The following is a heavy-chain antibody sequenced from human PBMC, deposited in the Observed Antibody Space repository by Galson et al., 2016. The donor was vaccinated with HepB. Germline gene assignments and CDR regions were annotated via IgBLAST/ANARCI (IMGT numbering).Heavy chain of an antibody. V-gene: IGHV2-5*02. J-gene: IGHJ6*02. Sequence: PALVKPTQTLTLTCTFSGFSLSTSGVGVGWIRQPPGKALEWLALIYWDDDKRYSPSLKSRLTISKYTSKNQVVLTMTDMDPVHTATYYCAHSVWTHRVSYYYDVGMDVWGQGTTVTVSS. CDR3: AHSVWTHRVSYYYDVGMDV. CDR2: IYWDDDK. CDR1: GFSLSTSGVG. D-gene: IGHD3/OR15-3a*01.